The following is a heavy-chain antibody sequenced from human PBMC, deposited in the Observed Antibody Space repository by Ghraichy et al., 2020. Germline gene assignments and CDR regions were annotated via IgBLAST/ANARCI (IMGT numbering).Heavy chain of an antibody. J-gene: IGHJ4*02. Sequence: GGSLRLSCAASGFTFNSYAMSWVRQSPGRGLEWVSAISGSGGSTSYADSVKGRFTISRDNSKNTLYLQMNSLRADDTAVYYCAKGTVAGRFDYWGQGTLVTVSS. D-gene: IGHD6-19*01. CDR3: AKGTVAGRFDY. V-gene: IGHV3-23*01. CDR1: GFTFNSYA. CDR2: ISGSGGST.